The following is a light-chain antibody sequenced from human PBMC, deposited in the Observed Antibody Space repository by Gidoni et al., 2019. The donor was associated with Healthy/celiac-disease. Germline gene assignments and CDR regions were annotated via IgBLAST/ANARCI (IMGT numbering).Light chain of an antibody. J-gene: IGKJ1*01. CDR1: QSISSW. V-gene: IGKV1-5*03. CDR2: KGS. Sequence: DIQITQSPSTLSASVGDRVTITCRASQSISSWLAWYQQKPGKAPKLLIYKGSSLESGVPSRFSGSGSGKEFTLTISSLQPDDFATYYCRQYNSYWTFGQGTKVEIK. CDR3: RQYNSYWT.